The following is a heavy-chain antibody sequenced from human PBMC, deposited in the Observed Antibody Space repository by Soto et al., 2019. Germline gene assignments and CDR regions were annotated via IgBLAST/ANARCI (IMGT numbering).Heavy chain of an antibody. CDR1: GFTFSNYA. CDR3: AKAPGAYGSYAFDI. CDR2: ITGSARNT. D-gene: IGHD2-21*01. V-gene: IGHV3-23*01. Sequence: EVQLLESGGGLVQPGGSLRLSCAASGFTFSNYAMSWVRQAPGKGLEWVSTITGSARNTYSADSVKGRFTIPRDNSENTLFLQMTNLCAEGMAIYFCAKAPGAYGSYAFDIWGQGTMVTVSS. J-gene: IGHJ3*02.